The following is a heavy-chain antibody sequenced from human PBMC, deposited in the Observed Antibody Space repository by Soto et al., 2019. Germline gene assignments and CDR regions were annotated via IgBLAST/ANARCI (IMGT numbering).Heavy chain of an antibody. D-gene: IGHD6-13*01. Sequence: AGGSLSLSCAASGFTFSSYAMSWVRQAPGKGLEWVSAISGSGGSTYYADSVKGRFTISRDNSKNTLYLQMNSLRAEDTAVYYCAKSTEAAGTNFDYWGQGTLVTVSS. CDR2: ISGSGGST. V-gene: IGHV3-23*01. CDR3: AKSTEAAGTNFDY. CDR1: GFTFSSYA. J-gene: IGHJ4*02.